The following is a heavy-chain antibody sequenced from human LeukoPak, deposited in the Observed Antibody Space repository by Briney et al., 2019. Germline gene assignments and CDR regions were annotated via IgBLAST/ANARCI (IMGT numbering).Heavy chain of an antibody. J-gene: IGHJ3*02. V-gene: IGHV3-48*03. Sequence: GGSLRLSCAASGFTFSSYEMNWVRQVPGKGLEWVSYISSSGSTIYYADSVKGRFTISRDNAKNSLYLQMNSLRAEDTAVYYCARDQTTVTTLMRAFDIWGQGTMVTVSS. CDR3: ARDQTTVTTLMRAFDI. CDR2: ISSSGSTI. D-gene: IGHD4-17*01. CDR1: GFTFSSYE.